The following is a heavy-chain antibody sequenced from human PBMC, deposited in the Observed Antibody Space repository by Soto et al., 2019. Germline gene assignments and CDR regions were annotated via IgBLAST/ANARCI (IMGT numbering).Heavy chain of an antibody. CDR3: ARVEAQGYQEAPKPHSPHNQAYPMDV. Sequence: PGGSLRLSCAACGFTFRSHTLHWARRAPSKGLKWGAVISCDGRHKNYAGSVKGRLTFSRDNPKKTFYLHMNSLRVEGAPMCFCARVEAQGYQEAPKPHSPHNQAYPMDVWGQGTTVTVSS. V-gene: IGHV3-30*04. CDR1: GFTFRSHT. CDR2: ISCDGRHK. J-gene: IGHJ6*02. D-gene: IGHD2-2*01.